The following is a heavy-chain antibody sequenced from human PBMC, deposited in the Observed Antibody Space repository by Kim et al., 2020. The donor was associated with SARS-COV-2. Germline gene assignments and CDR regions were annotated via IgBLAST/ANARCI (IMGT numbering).Heavy chain of an antibody. Sequence: GGSLRLSCVASGFTFNTYSMSWVRQAPGKGLEWVSGIKRSGDSTGYADSVKGRFTISRDNAKNSLYLQMNSLRAEDTALYHCARGLMGGTIDFWGQGILVTVSS. CDR1: GFTFNTYS. CDR2: IKRSGDST. D-gene: IGHD6-19*01. CDR3: ARGLMGGTIDF. J-gene: IGHJ4*02. V-gene: IGHV3-20*01.